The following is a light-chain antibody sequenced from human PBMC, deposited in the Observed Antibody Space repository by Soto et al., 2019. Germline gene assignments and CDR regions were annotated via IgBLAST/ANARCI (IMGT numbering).Light chain of an antibody. V-gene: IGKV3-20*01. Sequence: EIALTQSPGTLYLSPGERATLSCKASQYVSPNSFAWYQQRPGRAPRLLIYGASIRATGIPDRFSGSGSGKDFTLTISRLEPEDFVVYYCQQYGYSPDTDRWTFGQGTKVEIK. CDR2: GAS. CDR1: QYVSPNS. CDR3: QQYGYSPDTDRWT. J-gene: IGKJ1*01.